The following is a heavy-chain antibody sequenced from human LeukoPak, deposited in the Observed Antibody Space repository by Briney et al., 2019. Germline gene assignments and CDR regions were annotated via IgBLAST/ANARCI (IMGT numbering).Heavy chain of an antibody. D-gene: IGHD4-11*01. CDR2: IWSDGTNR. V-gene: IGHV3-33*08. CDR3: ARDAQRGFDYSNSLQY. J-gene: IGHJ4*02. CDR1: GFTFNNYP. Sequence: PGGSLRLSCATSGFTFNNYPMHWVRQAPGKGLEWVAVIWSDGTNRYYSDSVKGRFTISRADSRKTVYLQMNRLRPEDTGMYYCARDAQRGFDYSNSLQYWGQGTPVTVST.